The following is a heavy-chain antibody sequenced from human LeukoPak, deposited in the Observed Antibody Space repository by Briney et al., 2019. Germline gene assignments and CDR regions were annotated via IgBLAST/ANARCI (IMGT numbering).Heavy chain of an antibody. V-gene: IGHV4-30-2*01. D-gene: IGHD1-14*01. CDR3: ARESGGTPFDY. CDR2: IYHSGST. Sequence: SQTLSLTCTVSGGSISSGGYYWSWIRQPPGKGLEWIGYIYHSGSTYYNPSLKSRVTISVDTSKNQFSLKLSSVTAADTAVYYCARESGGTPFDYWGQGTLVTVSS. J-gene: IGHJ4*02. CDR1: GGSISSGGYY.